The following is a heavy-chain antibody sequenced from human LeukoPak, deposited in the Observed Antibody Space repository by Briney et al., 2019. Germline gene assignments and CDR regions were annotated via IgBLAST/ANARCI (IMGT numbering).Heavy chain of an antibody. CDR3: FAYQVVRGGGH. D-gene: IGHD3-10*01. CDR2: IYSGGST. CDR1: GFTFSSYA. V-gene: IGHV3-66*01. J-gene: IGHJ4*02. Sequence: PGGSLRLSCAASGFTFSSYAMSWVRQAPGKGLEWVSVIYSGGSTYYADSVKGRFTISRDNSKNTLYLQMNSLRAEDTAVYYCFAYQVVRGGGHWGQGTLVTVSS.